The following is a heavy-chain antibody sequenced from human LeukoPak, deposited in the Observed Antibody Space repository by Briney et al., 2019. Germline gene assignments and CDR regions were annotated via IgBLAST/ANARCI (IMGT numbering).Heavy chain of an antibody. J-gene: IGHJ4*02. CDR3: ALDYYDSSGYVSFDY. CDR1: GYTFTSYD. Sequence: ASVKVSCKASGYTFTSYDINWVRQATGQGLEWMGWMNPNSGNTGYAQKFQGRVTITRNTSISTAYMELSSLRSEDTAVYYCALDYYDSSGYVSFDYWGQGTLVTVSS. V-gene: IGHV1-8*03. D-gene: IGHD3-22*01. CDR2: MNPNSGNT.